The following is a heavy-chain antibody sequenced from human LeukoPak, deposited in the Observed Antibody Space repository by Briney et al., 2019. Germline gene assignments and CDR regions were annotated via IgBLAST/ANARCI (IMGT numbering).Heavy chain of an antibody. J-gene: IGHJ4*02. CDR1: GFTFRSYS. CDR3: ARGLWFGELFPYFDY. D-gene: IGHD3-10*01. Sequence: GGSLRLSXAASGFTFRSYSMNWVRQAPGKGLEWVSSISSSSSYIYYADSVKGRFTISRDNAKNSLYLQMNSLRAEDTAVYYCARGLWFGELFPYFDYWGQGTLVTVSS. V-gene: IGHV3-21*01. CDR2: ISSSSSYI.